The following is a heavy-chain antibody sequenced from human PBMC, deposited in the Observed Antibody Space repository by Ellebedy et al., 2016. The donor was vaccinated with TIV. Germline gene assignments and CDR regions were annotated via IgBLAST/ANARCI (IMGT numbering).Heavy chain of an antibody. V-gene: IGHV3-74*01. D-gene: IGHD1-26*01. CDR2: ITNDGSET. CDR1: GFTFRNDW. Sequence: GESLKISXAASGFTFRNDWMHWVRQAPGKGLVWVSRITNDGSETRYADSVKGRFTISRDNARKTVYLQMSSLRAEDTAVYYCATDGTYGNFDNWGQGTLVTVSS. CDR3: ATDGTYGNFDN. J-gene: IGHJ4*02.